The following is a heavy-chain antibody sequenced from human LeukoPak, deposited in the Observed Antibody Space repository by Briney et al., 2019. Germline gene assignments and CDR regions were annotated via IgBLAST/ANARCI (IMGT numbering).Heavy chain of an antibody. CDR1: GFTFYSYA. J-gene: IGHJ5*02. V-gene: IGHV1-69*05. Sequence: SVKVSCKCSGFTFYSYAITWVRQAPGQGLEWMGGIIPIFGTANYAQKFQGRVTITTDESTSTAYMELSSLRSEDTAVYYCARDRFQNWFDPWGQETLVSVSS. CDR2: IIPIFGTA. D-gene: IGHD3-3*01. CDR3: ARDRFQNWFDP.